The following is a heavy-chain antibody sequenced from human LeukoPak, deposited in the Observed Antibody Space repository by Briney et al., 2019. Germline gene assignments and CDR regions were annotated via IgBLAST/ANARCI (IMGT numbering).Heavy chain of an antibody. J-gene: IGHJ4*02. CDR3: AREGRYQLRVAPFDY. CDR2: IIPIFGTA. V-gene: IGHV1-69*05. D-gene: IGHD2-2*01. CDR1: GGTFSSYA. Sequence: GSSVKVSCKASGGTFSSYAISWLRQAPGQGLEWMGGIIPIFGTANYAQKFQGRVTITTDESTSTAYMELSSLRSEDTAVYYCAREGRYQLRVAPFDYWGQGTLVTVSS.